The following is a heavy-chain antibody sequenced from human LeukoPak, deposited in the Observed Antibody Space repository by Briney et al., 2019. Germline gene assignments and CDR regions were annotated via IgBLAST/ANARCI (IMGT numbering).Heavy chain of an antibody. D-gene: IGHD6-6*01. J-gene: IGHJ4*02. V-gene: IGHV3-23*01. CDR1: GFTFSSYG. Sequence: PGGSLRLSCAVSGFTFSSYGMSWVRQAPGKRLEWVSAISDSGSDTYYADSVKGRFTISKDNSKNTLYLRMNSLRADDTAVYYCAKRVPYSSSSVYFDYWGQGTLVTVSS. CDR2: ISDSGSDT. CDR3: AKRVPYSSSSVYFDY.